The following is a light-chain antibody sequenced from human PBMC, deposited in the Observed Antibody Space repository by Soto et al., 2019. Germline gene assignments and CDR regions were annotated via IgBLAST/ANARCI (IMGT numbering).Light chain of an antibody. V-gene: IGKV3-20*01. CDR3: QHYAAAPIT. Sequence: TVLTQSPVTLSLSPGERATLSCRASQSVGGNVAWYQKKPGQAPKLLISGASSRAPGIPDRFSGSGSGAYFTLSISRLEPEDFALYYCQHYAAAPITFGQGTRLEI. J-gene: IGKJ5*01. CDR1: QSVGGN. CDR2: GAS.